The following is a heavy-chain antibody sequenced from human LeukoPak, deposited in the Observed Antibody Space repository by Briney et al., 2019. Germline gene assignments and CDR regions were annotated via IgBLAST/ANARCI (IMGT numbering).Heavy chain of an antibody. D-gene: IGHD6-19*01. CDR1: GFTFSSYE. CDR2: ISSSGSTI. V-gene: IGHV3-48*03. Sequence: GRSLRLSCAASGFTFSSYEMNWVRQAAGRRLAWVSYISSSGSTIYYADSVKARFTISRDNAKNSLYMQMNRLRAEDTAVYYCARDSESGWSDYWGQGTLVTVSS. J-gene: IGHJ4*02. CDR3: ARDSESGWSDY.